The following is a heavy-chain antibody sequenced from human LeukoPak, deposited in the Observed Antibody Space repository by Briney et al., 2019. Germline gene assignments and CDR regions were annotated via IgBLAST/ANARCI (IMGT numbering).Heavy chain of an antibody. V-gene: IGHV3-48*04. CDR1: GVIFSSLS. CDR2: ISASSRTT. D-gene: IGHD1-26*01. J-gene: IGHJ4*02. Sequence: GGSLRLSCETSGVIFSSLSLNWVRQPPGKGLEWLSYISASSRTTYYADSVKGRFIVSRDNAKNSLFLQMDSLRADDTALYYCASQSRGSSTRAPDFWGQGTVVTVSS. CDR3: ASQSRGSSTRAPDF.